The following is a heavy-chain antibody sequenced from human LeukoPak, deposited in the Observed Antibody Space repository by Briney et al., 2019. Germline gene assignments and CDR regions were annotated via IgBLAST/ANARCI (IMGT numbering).Heavy chain of an antibody. D-gene: IGHD3-22*01. V-gene: IGHV3-64D*09. CDR2: ISSNGGNT. Sequence: GGSLRLSCSASGFAFSSYAMHWVRQAPGKGLEYVSGISSNGGNTHYPDSLKGRFTISRDNSKNTLYLQMSSLRAEDTAVYYCVKKETSGYYNYWGQGTLVTVSP. CDR3: VKKETSGYYNY. CDR1: GFAFSSYA. J-gene: IGHJ4*02.